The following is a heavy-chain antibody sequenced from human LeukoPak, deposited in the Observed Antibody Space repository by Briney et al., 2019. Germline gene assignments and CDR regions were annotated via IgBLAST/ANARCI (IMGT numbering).Heavy chain of an antibody. CDR3: ARESGGTGH. D-gene: IGHD3/OR15-3a*01. CDR1: GRSFSGYY. Sequence: PSETLSLTCAVSGRSFSGYYWSWIRQPPGKGLEWIGEINHSGSLNYNASLKSRVSISADTSRNQFSLKLTSVTASDTAVYYCARESGGTGHWGQGTLVTVSS. J-gene: IGHJ4*02. V-gene: IGHV4-34*01. CDR2: INHSGSL.